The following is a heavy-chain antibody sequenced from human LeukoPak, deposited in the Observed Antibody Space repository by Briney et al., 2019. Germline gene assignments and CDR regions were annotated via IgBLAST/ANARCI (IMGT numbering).Heavy chain of an antibody. Sequence: SETLSLTCTVSGGSISSSSYYWGWIRQPPGKGLEWIGSIYYSGSTYYNPSLKSRVTISVDTSKNQFSLKLSSVTAADTAVYYCARETIWFGELGVYFDYWGQGTLVTVSS. CDR3: ARETIWFGELGVYFDY. CDR1: GGSISSSSYY. J-gene: IGHJ4*02. D-gene: IGHD3-10*01. CDR2: IYYSGST. V-gene: IGHV4-39*07.